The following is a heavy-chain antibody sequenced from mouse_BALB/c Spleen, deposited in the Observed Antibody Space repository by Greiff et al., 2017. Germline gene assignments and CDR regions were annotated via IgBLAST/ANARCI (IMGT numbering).Heavy chain of an antibody. D-gene: IGHD1-1*01. Sequence: EVHLVESGPGLVKPSQSLSLTCTVTGYSITSDYAWNWIRQFPGNKLEWMGYISYSGSTSYNPSLKSRISITRDTSKNQFFLQLNSVTTEDTATYYCARRDYYYGSRWFAYWGQGTLVTVSA. J-gene: IGHJ3*01. CDR3: ARRDYYYGSRWFAY. CDR1: GYSITSDYA. V-gene: IGHV3-2*02. CDR2: ISYSGST.